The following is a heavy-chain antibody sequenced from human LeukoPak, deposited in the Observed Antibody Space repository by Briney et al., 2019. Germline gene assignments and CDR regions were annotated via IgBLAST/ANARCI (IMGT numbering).Heavy chain of an antibody. D-gene: IGHD3-10*01. CDR1: GDSVSSNSAA. CDR2: TYYRSKWYN. J-gene: IGHJ6*04. CDR3: AREVPMVRGVIIIPYNYYGMDV. Sequence: SQTLSLTCAISGDSVSSNSAAWNWIMQSPLRGLEWLGRTYYRSKWYNDYAVSVKSRITINPDTSKNQFSLQLNSVAPEDTAVYCCAREVPMVRGVIIIPYNYYGMDVWGKGTTVTVSS. V-gene: IGHV6-1*01.